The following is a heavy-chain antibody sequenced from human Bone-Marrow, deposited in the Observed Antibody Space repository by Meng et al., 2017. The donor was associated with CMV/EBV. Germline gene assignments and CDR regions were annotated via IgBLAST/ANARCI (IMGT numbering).Heavy chain of an antibody. D-gene: IGHD2-2*01. CDR3: ARDQIVVVPAALYGMDV. CDR2: IKQDGSEK. J-gene: IGHJ6*02. V-gene: IGHV3-7*01. Sequence: GGSLRLSCAASGFTFSSYWMSWVRQAPGKGLEWVANIKQDGSEKYYVDSVKGRFTISRDNAKNSLYLQMNSLRAEDTAVYYCARDQIVVVPAALYGMDVWGQGTTVTVSS. CDR1: GFTFSSYW.